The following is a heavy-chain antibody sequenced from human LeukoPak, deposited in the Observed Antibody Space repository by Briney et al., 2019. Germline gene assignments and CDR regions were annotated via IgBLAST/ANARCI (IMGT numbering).Heavy chain of an antibody. CDR3: ARRGHYYDSSGYYYFDY. D-gene: IGHD3-22*01. CDR2: IYYSGST. Sequence: PSEILSLTCTVSGGSISSYYWSWIRQPPGKGLEWIGSIYYSGSTNYNPSLKSRVTISVDTSKNQFSLKLSSVTAADTAVYYCARRGHYYDSSGYYYFDYWGQGTLVTVSS. CDR1: GGSISSYY. V-gene: IGHV4-59*01. J-gene: IGHJ4*02.